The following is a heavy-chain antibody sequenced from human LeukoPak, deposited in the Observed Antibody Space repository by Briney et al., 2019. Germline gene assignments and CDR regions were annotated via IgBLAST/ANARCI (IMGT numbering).Heavy chain of an antibody. D-gene: IGHD1-26*01. CDR2: INPNSGGT. CDR3: ATDSRSVSYSPGML. J-gene: IGHJ4*02. V-gene: IGHV1-2*02. Sequence: ASVKVSCEASGYTFTDYYIHWVRQAPGQGLEWMGWINPNSGGTNYAQKFQGRVTMTRDTSISTAYMELSSLTSDDTAMYYCATDSRSVSYSPGMLWGRGTLVTVPS. CDR1: GYTFTDYY.